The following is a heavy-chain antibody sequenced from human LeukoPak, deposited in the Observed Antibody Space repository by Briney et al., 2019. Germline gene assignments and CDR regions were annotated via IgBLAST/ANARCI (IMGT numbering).Heavy chain of an antibody. Sequence: GGSLRLSCAASGFTFSTYTMNWVRQARGKGLEWVSPITSTSYIYYSDSVKGRFTISRDDAKKSLFLQMSSLRAEDTAVYYCARDTNYYDTSGYYSGSDFDYWGQGTLVTVSS. CDR1: GFTFSTYT. CDR2: ITSTSYI. J-gene: IGHJ4*02. CDR3: ARDTNYYDTSGYYSGSDFDY. D-gene: IGHD3-22*01. V-gene: IGHV3-21*01.